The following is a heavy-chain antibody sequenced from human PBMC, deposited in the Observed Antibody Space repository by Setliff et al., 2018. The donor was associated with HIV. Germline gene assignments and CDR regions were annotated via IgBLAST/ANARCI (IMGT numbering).Heavy chain of an antibody. CDR2: ISGFNGNT. CDR3: ARVPYRSAWFSGGHDTFDI. V-gene: IGHV1-18*01. D-gene: IGHD6-19*01. Sequence: GASVKVSCKASGYSFARYGRSWVRQAPGQGLEWMGWISGFNGNTKYAQSFQDRVAMTTEIATSTAHMEMRSLRSEDTAVYFCARVPYRSAWFSGGHDTFDIWGQGTMVTVSS. CDR1: GYSFARYG. J-gene: IGHJ3*02.